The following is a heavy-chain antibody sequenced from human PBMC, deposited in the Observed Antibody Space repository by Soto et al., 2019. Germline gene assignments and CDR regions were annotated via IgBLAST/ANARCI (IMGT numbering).Heavy chain of an antibody. J-gene: IGHJ6*02. CDR2: ISAYNGNT. Sequence: ASVKVSCKASGYTFTSYGISWVRQAPGQGPEWMGWISAYNGNTNYAQKLQGRVTMTTDTSTSTAYMELRSLRSDDTAVYYCARDGSDPVYSYGYNYYYGMDVWGQGTTVTVSS. CDR3: ARDGSDPVYSYGYNYYYGMDV. D-gene: IGHD5-18*01. V-gene: IGHV1-18*01. CDR1: GYTFTSYG.